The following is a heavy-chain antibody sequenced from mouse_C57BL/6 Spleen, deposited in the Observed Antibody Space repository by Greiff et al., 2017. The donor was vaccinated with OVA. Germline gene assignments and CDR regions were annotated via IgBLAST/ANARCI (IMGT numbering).Heavy chain of an antibody. CDR3: ARKYYGSSHYFDY. V-gene: IGHV1-55*01. J-gene: IGHJ2*01. CDR1: GYTFTSYW. Sequence: VKLQQPGAELVKPGASVKMSCKASGYTFTSYWITWVKQRPGQGLEWIGDIYPGSGSTNYNEKFKSKATLTVDTSSSTAYMQLSSLTSEDSAVYYCARKYYGSSHYFDYWGQGTTLTVSS. D-gene: IGHD1-1*01. CDR2: IYPGSGST.